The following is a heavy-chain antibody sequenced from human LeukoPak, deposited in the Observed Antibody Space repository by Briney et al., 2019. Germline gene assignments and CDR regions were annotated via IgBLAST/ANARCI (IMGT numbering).Heavy chain of an antibody. CDR3: ARHWWELRDNYYYGMDV. J-gene: IGHJ6*02. D-gene: IGHD1-26*01. Sequence: PSETLSLTCTVSGGSISSYYWSWIRQPPGKGLEWIGYIYYSGSTNYNPSLKSRVTISVDTSKNQFSLKLSSVTAADTAVYYCARHWWELRDNYYYGMDVWGQGTTVTVSS. CDR1: GGSISSYY. V-gene: IGHV4-59*08. CDR2: IYYSGST.